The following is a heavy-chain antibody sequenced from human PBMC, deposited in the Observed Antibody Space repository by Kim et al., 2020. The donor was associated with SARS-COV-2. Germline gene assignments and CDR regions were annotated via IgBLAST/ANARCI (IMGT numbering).Heavy chain of an antibody. J-gene: IGHJ3*02. Sequence: RSSPPLKSRLTITKDTSKNQVVLTMTNMDPVDTATYYCAHRLAMFDAFDIWGQGTMVTVSS. V-gene: IGHV2-5*01. D-gene: IGHD3-10*02. CDR3: AHRLAMFDAFDI.